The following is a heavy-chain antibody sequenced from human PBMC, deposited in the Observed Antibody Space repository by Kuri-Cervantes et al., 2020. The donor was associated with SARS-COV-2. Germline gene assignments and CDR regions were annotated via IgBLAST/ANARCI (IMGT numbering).Heavy chain of an antibody. V-gene: IGHV4-39*01. CDR2: IYYSGST. J-gene: IGHJ3*02. CDR1: GGSISSSSYY. Sequence: SETLSLTCTVSGGSISSSSYYWGWIRQPPGKGLEWIGSIYYSGSTYYNPSLKSRVTISVDTSKNQFSLKLSSVTAADTAVYYCAGGLRYFGWLVLGDDAFDIWGQGTMVTVSS. D-gene: IGHD3-9*01. CDR3: AGGLRYFGWLVLGDDAFDI.